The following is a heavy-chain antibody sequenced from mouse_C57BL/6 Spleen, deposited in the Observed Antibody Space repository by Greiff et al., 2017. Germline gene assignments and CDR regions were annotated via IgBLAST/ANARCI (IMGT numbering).Heavy chain of an antibody. CDR2: ISSCSSTI. Sequence: EVQLVESGGGLVKPGGSLKLSCAASGFTFSDYGMHWVRQAPEKGLEWVAYISSCSSTIYYADTVKGRFTISRDNAKNTLFLQMTSLRSEDAAMYYCARKAGTVFDYWGQGTTLTVSS. V-gene: IGHV5-17*01. CDR1: GFTFSDYG. D-gene: IGHD4-1*01. CDR3: ARKAGTVFDY. J-gene: IGHJ2*01.